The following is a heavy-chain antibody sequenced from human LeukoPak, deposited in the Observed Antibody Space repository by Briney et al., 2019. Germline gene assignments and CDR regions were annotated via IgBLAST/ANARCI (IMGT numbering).Heavy chain of an antibody. CDR3: ATSYDFWSGYGIDP. J-gene: IGHJ5*02. CDR1: GFTFSSYG. V-gene: IGHV3-30*02. Sequence: GGSLRLSCAASGFTFSSYGMHWVRQAPGKGLEWVAFIRYDGSNKYYADSVKGRFTISRDNSKNTLYLQMNSLRAEDTAVYYCATSYDFWSGYGIDPWGQGTLVTVSS. CDR2: IRYDGSNK. D-gene: IGHD3-3*01.